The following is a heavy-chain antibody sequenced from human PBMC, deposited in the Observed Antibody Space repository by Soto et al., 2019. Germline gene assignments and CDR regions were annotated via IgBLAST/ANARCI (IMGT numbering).Heavy chain of an antibody. CDR2: ISWNSGSK. CDR1: GFTFDDYA. V-gene: IGHV3-9*01. Sequence: GGSLRLSCAASGFTFDDYAMHWVRQAPGKGLEWVSGISWNSGSKGYADSVKGRFTISRDNAKKSLYLQMNSLRAEDTALYYCAKGGYSYGDYYYGMDVWGQGTTVTVSS. CDR3: AKGGYSYGDYYYGMDV. J-gene: IGHJ6*02. D-gene: IGHD5-18*01.